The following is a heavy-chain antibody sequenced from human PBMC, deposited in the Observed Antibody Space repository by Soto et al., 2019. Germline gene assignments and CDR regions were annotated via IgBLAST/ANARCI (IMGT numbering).Heavy chain of an antibody. CDR2: ISYDGSNK. CDR1: GFTFSSYG. D-gene: IGHD4-17*01. J-gene: IGHJ4*02. CDR3: ANGHYGDYVSVDY. V-gene: IGHV3-30*18. Sequence: QVQLVESGGGVVQPGGSLRLSCAASGFTFSSYGMHWVRQAPGKGLEWVAVISYDGSNKYYADSVKGRFTISRDNSKNTLYLQMNSLRAEDTAVYYCANGHYGDYVSVDYWGQGTLVTVSS.